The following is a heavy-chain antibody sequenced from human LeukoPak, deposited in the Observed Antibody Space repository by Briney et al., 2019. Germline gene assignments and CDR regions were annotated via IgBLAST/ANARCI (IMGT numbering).Heavy chain of an antibody. D-gene: IGHD6-6*01. V-gene: IGHV4-30-4*01. CDR3: ARRSSSSSVWFDP. CDR1: GGSISSGDYY. Sequence: SQALSLTCTVSGGSISSGDYYWSWIRQPPGKGLEWIGYIYYSGTTYYNPSLKSRVTISVDTSKNQFSLKLSSVTAADTAVYYCARRSSSSSVWFDPWGQGTLVTVSS. CDR2: IYYSGTT. J-gene: IGHJ5*02.